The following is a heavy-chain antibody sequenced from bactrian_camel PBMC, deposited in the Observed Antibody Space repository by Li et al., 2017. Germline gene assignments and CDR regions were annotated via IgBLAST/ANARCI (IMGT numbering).Heavy chain of an antibody. CDR1: GYAASTDY. CDR2: IQTTYGTT. D-gene: IGHD1*01. CDR3: NGRFGTDDTLYDH. V-gene: IGHV3S1*01. J-gene: IGHJ4*01. Sequence: HVQLVESGGDSVQAGGSLRLSCSGYAASTDYMGWFRQAPGKEREGVSGIQTTYGTTYYADSVKGRFTISQDNAKNTPYLQMNSLKSEDTARYYCNGRFGTDDTLYDHWGQGTQVTVS.